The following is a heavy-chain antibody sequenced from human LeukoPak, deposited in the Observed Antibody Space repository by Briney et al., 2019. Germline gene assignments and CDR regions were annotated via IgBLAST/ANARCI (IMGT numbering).Heavy chain of an antibody. D-gene: IGHD1-1*01. Sequence: SQTLSLTCTVSGGSISSGGYYWSWIRQHPGKGLEWIGHIYYSGSTDYNPSLKCRVTISVDTFKNQFSLKLSSVTAADSAVYYCARARTVLDYWGQGTLVTVSS. CDR2: IYYSGST. J-gene: IGHJ4*02. V-gene: IGHV4-31*03. CDR3: ARARTVLDY. CDR1: GGSISSGGYY.